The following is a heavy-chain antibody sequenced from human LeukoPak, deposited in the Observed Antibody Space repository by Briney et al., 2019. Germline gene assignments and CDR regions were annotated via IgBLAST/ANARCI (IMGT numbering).Heavy chain of an antibody. D-gene: IGHD1-7*01. J-gene: IGHJ5*02. CDR1: GGSISSSSYY. CDR3: ARAGTRKTGTTFNWFDP. V-gene: IGHV4-39*07. Sequence: SETLSLTCTVSGGSISSSSYYWGWIRQPPGKGLEWIGSIYYSGSTYYNPSLKSRVTISVDTSKNQFSLKLSSVTAADTAVYYCARAGTRKTGTTFNWFDPWGQGTLVTVSS. CDR2: IYYSGST.